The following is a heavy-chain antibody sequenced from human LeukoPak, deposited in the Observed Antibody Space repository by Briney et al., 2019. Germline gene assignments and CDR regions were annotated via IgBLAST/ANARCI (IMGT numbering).Heavy chain of an antibody. D-gene: IGHD2-2*01. Sequence: GGSLRVSCAASGFTLSNYDMNWVRQAPGKGLEWVSSISTSSRYIYYKDSVRGRFTISRDDAKSSLYLEMNSLRAEDTAVYYCARADCSSSTCYLRRSWFDPWGQGTLVTVSS. CDR1: GFTLSNYD. V-gene: IGHV3-21*01. J-gene: IGHJ5*02. CDR2: ISTSSRYI. CDR3: ARADCSSSTCYLRRSWFDP.